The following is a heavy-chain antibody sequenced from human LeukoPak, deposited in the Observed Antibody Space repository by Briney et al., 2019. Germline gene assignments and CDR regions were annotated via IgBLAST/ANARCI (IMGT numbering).Heavy chain of an antibody. J-gene: IGHJ5*02. CDR3: AKVGNSDFDP. Sequence: GFLRLSCAASGFPFSSYAMSWVRQAPGKGLEWVSAISGSGGSTYYADSVKGRFTISRDNSKNTLYLQMNSLRAEDTAVYYCAKVGNSDFDPWGQGTLVTVSS. V-gene: IGHV3-23*01. CDR2: ISGSGGST. CDR1: GFPFSSYA. D-gene: IGHD1-14*01.